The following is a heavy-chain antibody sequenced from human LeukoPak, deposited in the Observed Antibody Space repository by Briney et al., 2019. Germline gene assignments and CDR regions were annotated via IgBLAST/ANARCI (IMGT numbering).Heavy chain of an antibody. Sequence: SETLSLTCTVSGDSITSYYWSWIRQPPGKGLEWIGYVYYTGSTSYNPSLKSRVTISVDTSKNQFSLRLSSVTAADAALYYCARKGSNWSTQFDYWGQGTLVTVSS. D-gene: IGHD6-13*01. V-gene: IGHV4-59*08. J-gene: IGHJ4*02. CDR2: VYYTGST. CDR3: ARKGSNWSTQFDY. CDR1: GDSITSYY.